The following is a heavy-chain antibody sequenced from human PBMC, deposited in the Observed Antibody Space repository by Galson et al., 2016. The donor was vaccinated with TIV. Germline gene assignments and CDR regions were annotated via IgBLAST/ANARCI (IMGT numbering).Heavy chain of an antibody. J-gene: IGHJ4*02. CDR3: VRDGPEGYNDLDY. CDR1: GFSGYNLH. CDR2: IYSDDIT. D-gene: IGHD5-24*01. V-gene: IGHV3-66*02. Sequence: SLRLSCAASGFSGYNLHMSWVRQAPGKGLEWLSVIYSDDITNYADSVRGRFTISRDNFMSTVFLQMNSLRAEDAAVYYCVRDGPEGYNDLDYWGLGTLVTVSS.